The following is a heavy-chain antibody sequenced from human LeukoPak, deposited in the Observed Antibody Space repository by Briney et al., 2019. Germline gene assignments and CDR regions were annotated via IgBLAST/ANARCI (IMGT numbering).Heavy chain of an antibody. CDR2: LNPRSGNA. D-gene: IGHD2-8*01. J-gene: IGHJ4*02. CDR3: ARGIPLGYCTYGVCYPPYYFDF. V-gene: IGHV1-8*03. CDR1: GYTFISYN. Sequence: GASVKVSCKASGYTFISYNINWVRQATGQGLEWMGWLNPRSGNAVYLQKFRGRLTITRDTSTDTVYMDLSSLTAEDTAVYYCARGIPLGYCTYGVCYPPYYFDFWGQGTLVTASS.